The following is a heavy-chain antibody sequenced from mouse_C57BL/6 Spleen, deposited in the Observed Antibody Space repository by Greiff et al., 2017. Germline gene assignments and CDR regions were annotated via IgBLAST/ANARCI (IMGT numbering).Heavy chain of an antibody. D-gene: IGHD1-1*01. CDR1: GFTFSSYA. V-gene: IGHV5-4*03. CDR3: ARAYYGSSSTNYFDY. J-gene: IGHJ2*01. Sequence: EVKLMESGGGLVKPGGSLKLSCAASGFTFSSYAMSWVRQTPEKRLEWVATISDGGSYTYYPDNVQGRFTISRDNAKNNLYLQMSHLKSEDTAMYYCARAYYGSSSTNYFDYWGQGTTLTVSS. CDR2: ISDGGSYT.